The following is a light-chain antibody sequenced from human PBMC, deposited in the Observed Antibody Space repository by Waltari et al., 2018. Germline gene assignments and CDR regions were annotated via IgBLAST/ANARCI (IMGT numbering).Light chain of an antibody. CDR2: GAS. CDR1: QSVSSNY. CDR3: QQYGNSPRT. J-gene: IGKJ1*01. V-gene: IGKV3-20*01. Sequence: EIVLTQSPGTLSLSPGERATLSCRASQSVSSNYLAWYQQKPGQATRLLIYGASSRATGIPDRFSGSGSGTDFTLAINRLEPEDFAEYYCQQYGNSPRTFGQGTKVEVK.